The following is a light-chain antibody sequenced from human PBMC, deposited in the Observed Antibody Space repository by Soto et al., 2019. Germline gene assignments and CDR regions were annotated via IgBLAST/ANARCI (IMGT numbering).Light chain of an antibody. J-gene: IGKJ3*01. Sequence: EIVLTQSPGTLSLFPGERATLSCRASQSVSSTYFAWYRQKPGQPPSLLIYGASNRATGVPDRFSGSGSGPDFTLTISRLGPEDFAGYYCQQYISSPPGFTFGPGTTVEIK. CDR1: QSVSSTY. V-gene: IGKV3-20*01. CDR3: QQYISSPPGFT. CDR2: GAS.